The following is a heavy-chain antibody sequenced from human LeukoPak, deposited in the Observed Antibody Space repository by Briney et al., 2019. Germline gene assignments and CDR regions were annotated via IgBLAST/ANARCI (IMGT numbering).Heavy chain of an antibody. Sequence: GGSLRLSCAASGFTFSDHYMDWVRQASGKGLEWVGRTRNKANSYTTEYAASVKGRFTISRDDSKNSLYLQMNSLKTDDTAVYYCARGSGYSGFDYWGQGTLVTVSS. V-gene: IGHV3-72*01. D-gene: IGHD5-12*01. CDR3: ARGSGYSGFDY. CDR1: GFTFSDHY. J-gene: IGHJ4*02. CDR2: TRNKANSYTT.